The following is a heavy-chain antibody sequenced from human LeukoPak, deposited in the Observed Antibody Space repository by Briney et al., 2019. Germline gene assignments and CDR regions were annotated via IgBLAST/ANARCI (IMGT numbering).Heavy chain of an antibody. CDR2: VYFNGRT. V-gene: IGHV4-39*02. Sequence: SETLSLTCFVSGDSITSRSFFWGWIRQPPGKNLEWIGNVYFNGRTSYNPSLKTRVTISVDTSRNHFSLKLTSVTAADAAVYYCARRGNGSFYYFDDWGQGTLVTVSS. D-gene: IGHD1-26*01. CDR1: GDSITSRSFF. CDR3: ARRGNGSFYYFDD. J-gene: IGHJ4*02.